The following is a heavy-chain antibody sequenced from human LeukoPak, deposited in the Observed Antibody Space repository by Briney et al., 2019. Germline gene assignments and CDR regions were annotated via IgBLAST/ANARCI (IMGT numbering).Heavy chain of an antibody. CDR2: ISWNSGNI. D-gene: IGHD6-19*01. J-gene: IGHJ4*02. V-gene: IGHV3-9*02. Sequence: GGSLRLSCAASGFNSDDYAMHWVRQAPGKGLEWVSGISWNSGNIDYADSVKGRFSISRDNAENSLYLQMNSLRAEDTAFYYCAKDLSGWYDGGFDYWGQGTLVTVSS. CDR1: GFNSDDYA. CDR3: AKDLSGWYDGGFDY.